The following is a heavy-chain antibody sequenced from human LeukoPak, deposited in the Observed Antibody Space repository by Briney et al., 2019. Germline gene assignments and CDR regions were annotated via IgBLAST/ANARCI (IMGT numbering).Heavy chain of an antibody. D-gene: IGHD5-12*01. J-gene: IGHJ6*02. CDR3: ARANTYDSNYYYGMDV. Sequence: GGSLRLSCAASGFTFSDYYMSWIRQAPGKGLEWVSYISSSGSTIYYADSLKGRFTISRDNAKNSLYLQMNSLRAEDTAVYYCARANTYDSNYYYGMDVWGQGTTVTVSS. CDR2: ISSSGSTI. V-gene: IGHV3-11*04. CDR1: GFTFSDYY.